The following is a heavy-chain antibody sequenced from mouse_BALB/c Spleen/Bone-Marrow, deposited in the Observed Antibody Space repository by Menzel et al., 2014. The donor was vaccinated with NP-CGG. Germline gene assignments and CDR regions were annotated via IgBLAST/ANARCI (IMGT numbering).Heavy chain of an antibody. Sequence: EVQLQQSGPELAKPGASVKISCKTSGYTFTEYTMHWVKQSHGKSLEWIGSINPNKGGTNYNQKFKGKATLTVDKSSSTAYMEFRSLTSEDSAVYYCARGDGYYVYAMDYWGQGTSVTVSS. CDR1: GYTFTEYT. CDR2: INPNKGGT. J-gene: IGHJ4*01. CDR3: ARGDGYYVYAMDY. V-gene: IGHV1-18*01. D-gene: IGHD2-3*01.